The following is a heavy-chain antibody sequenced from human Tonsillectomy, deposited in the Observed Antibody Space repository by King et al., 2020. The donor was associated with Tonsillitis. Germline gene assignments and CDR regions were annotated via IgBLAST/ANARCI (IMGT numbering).Heavy chain of an antibody. CDR3: AKCPSYCSGGSCYFIDR. Sequence: VQLVESGGGVVQPGRSLRLSCAASAFTFSSYDMHWVRQAPGKGLEWVAVISYDGSNKYYADSVKGRFTISRDNSKNTLYLQMNSLRAEDAAVYYCAKCPSYCSGGSCYFIDRWGQGTLVTVSS. CDR2: ISYDGSNK. D-gene: IGHD2-15*01. J-gene: IGHJ5*02. CDR1: AFTFSSYD. V-gene: IGHV3-30*18.